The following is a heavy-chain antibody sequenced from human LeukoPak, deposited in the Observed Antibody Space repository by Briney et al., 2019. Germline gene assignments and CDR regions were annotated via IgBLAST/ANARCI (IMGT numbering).Heavy chain of an antibody. Sequence: SVKVSCKASGGTFSSYAISWVRQAPGQGLEWMGGIIPILGTANYAQKFQGRVTITADESTSTAYMELSSLRSEDTAVYYCAREGSSSSVYFDYWGQGTLVTVSS. CDR3: AREGSSSSVYFDY. D-gene: IGHD6-6*01. CDR1: GGTFSSYA. CDR2: IIPILGTA. V-gene: IGHV1-69*13. J-gene: IGHJ4*02.